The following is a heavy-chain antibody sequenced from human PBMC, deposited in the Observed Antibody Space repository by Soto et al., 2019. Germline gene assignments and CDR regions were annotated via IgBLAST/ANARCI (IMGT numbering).Heavy chain of an antibody. V-gene: IGHV4-61*01. CDR3: ARGQYACFGWFDP. Sequence: SETLSVSCHFRCSSVLTGSSYCSWIRPRPGKGLAWIGYLFYRLSPNYHPPLTTPATISVYTSKNQFSLKLSSVTAAATAVYHCARGQYACFGWFDPWGQGSLVTVSS. CDR1: CSSVLTGSSY. D-gene: IGHD4-4*01. J-gene: IGHJ5*02. CDR2: LFYRLSP.